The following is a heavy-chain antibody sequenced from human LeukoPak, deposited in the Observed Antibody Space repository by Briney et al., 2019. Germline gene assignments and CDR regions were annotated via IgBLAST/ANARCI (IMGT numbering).Heavy chain of an antibody. J-gene: IGHJ3*01. CDR2: IYSGGST. Sequence: GGSLRLSCAASGFTVSSNYMSWVRQAPGKGLEGVSVIYSGGSTYCADSVKGRFTISRDNAKNTLYLQMNSLRAEDTAVYYCARDPANTRSLWGQGTMVTVSS. CDR1: GFTVSSNY. D-gene: IGHD1/OR15-1a*01. V-gene: IGHV3-53*01. CDR3: ARDPANTRSL.